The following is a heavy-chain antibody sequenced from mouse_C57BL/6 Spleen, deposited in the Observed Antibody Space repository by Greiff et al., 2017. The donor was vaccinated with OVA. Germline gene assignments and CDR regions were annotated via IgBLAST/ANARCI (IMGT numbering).Heavy chain of an antibody. J-gene: IGHJ1*03. CDR2: IDPSDSYT. CDR3: ARTDDYEYFDV. Sequence: QVQLQQPGAELVRPGTSVKLSCKASGYTFTSYWMHWVKQRPGQGLEWIGVIDPSDSYTNYNQKFKGKATLTVDTSSSTAYMQLSSLTSEDSAVYYCARTDDYEYFDVWGTGTTVTVSS. D-gene: IGHD2-4*01. V-gene: IGHV1-59*01. CDR1: GYTFTSYW.